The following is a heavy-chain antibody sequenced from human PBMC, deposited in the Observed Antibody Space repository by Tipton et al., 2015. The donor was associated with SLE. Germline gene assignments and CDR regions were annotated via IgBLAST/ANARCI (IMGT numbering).Heavy chain of an antibody. Sequence: TLSLTCSVSGGSISTTDHYWGWIRQPPGKGLEWIGSVFYSGNTYYNESLQSRVTISIDTSKNHFSLKLSSVTAADTAQYYCARINVPTAMDFYYYYMDVWGNGTTVTVSS. J-gene: IGHJ6*03. CDR2: VFYSGNT. CDR1: GGSISTTDHY. D-gene: IGHD2-2*01. V-gene: IGHV4-39*07. CDR3: ARINVPTAMDFYYYYMDV.